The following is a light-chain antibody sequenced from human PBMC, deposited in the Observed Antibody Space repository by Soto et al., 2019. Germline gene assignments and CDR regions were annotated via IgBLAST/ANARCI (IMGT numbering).Light chain of an antibody. J-gene: IGKJ1*01. V-gene: IGKV1-39*01. Sequence: DIEMTQSPSSLSASVGDRVTITCRASQSISTYLHWYQKKPGKAPKSLIYGASTLQSGVPSRFSGSGSGTDFTLTISSLQPEDFATYFCHQKYRLRRTFGQGTKVDIK. CDR1: QSISTY. CDR2: GAS. CDR3: HQKYRLRRT.